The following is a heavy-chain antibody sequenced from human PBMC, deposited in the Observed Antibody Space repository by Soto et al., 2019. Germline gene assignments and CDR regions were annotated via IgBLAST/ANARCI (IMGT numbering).Heavy chain of an antibody. CDR3: AKDMDDFCSGYYLRGYFDL. CDR2: ISRSGGDT. D-gene: IGHD3-3*01. J-gene: IGHJ2*01. V-gene: IGHV3-23*01. CDR1: GFTFSNYG. Sequence: EVQLLESGGGLVQPGGSLRLSCVVSGFTFSNYGMNWVRQAPGKGLEWVAGISRSGGDTYYVDSVRGRFTISRDNSKNTLYLQMVSLRAADTAVYYFAKDMDDFCSGYYLRGYFDLWGRGTLVTVS.